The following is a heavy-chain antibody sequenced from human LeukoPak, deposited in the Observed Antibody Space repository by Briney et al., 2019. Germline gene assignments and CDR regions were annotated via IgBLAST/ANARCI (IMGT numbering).Heavy chain of an antibody. CDR1: GFTFSSYA. CDR2: ISGSGDRT. Sequence: GGSLRLSCAASGFTFSSYAMNWVRQAPGKGLEWVSSISGSGDRTYYADSANGRFTISRDNSKNTLYLQMNSLRAEDTAIYYCTGGGPYTNHWGGMYDHWGQGTLVTVSS. V-gene: IGHV3-23*01. CDR3: TGGGPYTNHWGGMYDH. D-gene: IGHD2-2*02. J-gene: IGHJ4*02.